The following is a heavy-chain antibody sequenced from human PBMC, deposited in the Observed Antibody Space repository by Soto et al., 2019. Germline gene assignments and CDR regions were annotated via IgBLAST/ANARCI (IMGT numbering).Heavy chain of an antibody. V-gene: IGHV5-10-1*01. CDR1: GYSFTSYW. CDR2: IDPSDSYT. Sequence: PGESLKISCKGSGYSFTSYWISWVRQMPGKGLEWMGRIDPSDSYTNYSPSFQGHVTISADKSISTAYLQWSSLKASDTAMYYCASTDSSSSPLYYYYGMDVWGQGTTVTVS. D-gene: IGHD6-6*01. J-gene: IGHJ6*02. CDR3: ASTDSSSSPLYYYYGMDV.